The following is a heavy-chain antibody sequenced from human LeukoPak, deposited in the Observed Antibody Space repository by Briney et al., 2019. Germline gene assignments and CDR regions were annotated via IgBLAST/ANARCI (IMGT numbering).Heavy chain of an antibody. CDR2: VHTSGST. CDR3: ARHLVQSYFDS. Sequence: SETLSLTCAVSGGSFTSYYWSWIRQPPGKGLEWLGHVHTSGSTVYNPSLKSRVTISVDTSKNHFSLRLNSVSAADTAVYYCARHLVQSYFDSWGQGTLVTVSS. V-gene: IGHV4-4*09. D-gene: IGHD6-6*01. J-gene: IGHJ4*02. CDR1: GGSFTSYY.